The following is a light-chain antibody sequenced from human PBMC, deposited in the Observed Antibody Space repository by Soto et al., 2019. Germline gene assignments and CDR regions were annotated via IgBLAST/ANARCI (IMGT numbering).Light chain of an antibody. CDR1: QSISTW. V-gene: IGKV1-5*01. CDR2: LAS. CDR3: QQFNYYTYS. Sequence: DIQMTQSPSTLSAFVGDRVTITCRASQSISTWLAWYQQKPGKPPKVLIYLASSLESGVPSRFSGSGYGTEFTLTITTLQPEDFATYYCQQFNYYTYSFGQGTKLEIK. J-gene: IGKJ2*03.